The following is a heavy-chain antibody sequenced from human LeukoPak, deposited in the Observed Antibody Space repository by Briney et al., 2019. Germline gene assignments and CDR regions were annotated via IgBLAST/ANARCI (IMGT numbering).Heavy chain of an antibody. V-gene: IGHV3-48*01. CDR2: ISSGSALI. D-gene: IGHD3-3*02. CDR3: ARIGSAAFTDY. CDR1: GFAFSNYN. J-gene: IGHJ4*02. Sequence: GGSLRLSCAGSGFAFSNYNMYWVRQAPGKGLEWVSSISSGSALIYYADSVQGRFTISRDNAKNSLYLQMNSLRAEDTAVYYCARIGSAAFTDYWGQGTLVTVSS.